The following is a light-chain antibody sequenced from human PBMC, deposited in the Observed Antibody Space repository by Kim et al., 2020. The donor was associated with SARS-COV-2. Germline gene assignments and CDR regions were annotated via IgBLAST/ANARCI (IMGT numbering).Light chain of an antibody. J-gene: IGKJ5*01. Sequence: DSQMTQSPSSLSASVGDRVTITCRTSQDLNTYMNWYQQKPGKAPKLLIFAATNLQDGVPSRFSGNTSGTYFTLTINSLQPDDFATYYCRQSYDTPIFAQGTRLETK. CDR1: QDLNTY. V-gene: IGKV1-39*01. CDR2: AAT. CDR3: RQSYDTPI.